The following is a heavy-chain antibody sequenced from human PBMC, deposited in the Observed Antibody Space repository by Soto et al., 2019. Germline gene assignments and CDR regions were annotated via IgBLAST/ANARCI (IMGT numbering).Heavy chain of an antibody. Sequence: SETLSLTCTVSGGSISSGGYYWSWIRQHPGKGLEWIGYIYYSGSTYYNPSLKSRVTISVDTSKNQFSLKLSSVTAADTAVYYCAREKQYGDYYDYWGQGTLVTVS. V-gene: IGHV4-31*03. CDR2: IYYSGST. D-gene: IGHD4-17*01. J-gene: IGHJ4*02. CDR3: AREKQYGDYYDY. CDR1: GGSISSGGYY.